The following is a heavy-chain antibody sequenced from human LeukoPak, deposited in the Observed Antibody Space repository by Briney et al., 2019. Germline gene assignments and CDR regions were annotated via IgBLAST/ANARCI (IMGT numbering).Heavy chain of an antibody. CDR3: ARGLITGAAGTYYYYGMDV. Sequence: SGGSLRLSCVASGFIFSRYGMHWVRQAPGKGLEYVSALSNSGGSTYYANSVKGRFTISRDNSKNTLYLQMGSLRGEDMAVYYCARGLITGAAGTYYYYGMDVWGQGTTVTVSS. CDR1: GFIFSRYG. D-gene: IGHD6-13*01. J-gene: IGHJ6*02. V-gene: IGHV3-64*01. CDR2: LSNSGGST.